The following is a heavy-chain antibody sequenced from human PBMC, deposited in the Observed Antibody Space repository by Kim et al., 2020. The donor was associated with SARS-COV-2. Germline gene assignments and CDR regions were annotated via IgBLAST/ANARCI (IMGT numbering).Heavy chain of an antibody. CDR3: ALSYYGSEYNWFDP. J-gene: IGHJ5*02. V-gene: IGHV4-30-2*05. D-gene: IGHD3-10*01. Sequence: NPSLNGRFTISVDTSKNQFSLKLSSVTAADTAGYYCALSYYGSEYNWFDPWGQGTLVTVSS.